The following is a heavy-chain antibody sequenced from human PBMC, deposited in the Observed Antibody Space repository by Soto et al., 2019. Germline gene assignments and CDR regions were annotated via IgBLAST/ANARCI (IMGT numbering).Heavy chain of an antibody. V-gene: IGHV4-39*01. CDR2: IYYSGST. J-gene: IGHJ5*02. D-gene: IGHD3-10*01. CDR1: GGSISSSSYY. Sequence: SETLSLTCTVSGGSISSSSYYWGWIRQPPGKGLEWIGSIYYSGSTYYNPSLKSRVTISVDTSKNQFSLKLSSVTAADTAVYYCARVLILYGSGPTGWFDPWGQGTLVTVSS. CDR3: ARVLILYGSGPTGWFDP.